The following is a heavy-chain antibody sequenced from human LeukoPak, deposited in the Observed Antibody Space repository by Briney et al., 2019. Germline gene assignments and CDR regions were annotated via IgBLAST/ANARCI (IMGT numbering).Heavy chain of an antibody. CDR1: GGSISSYY. CDR3: ARGGRGATTYYYYGMDV. Sequence: SETLSLTCTVSGGSISSYYWSWIRQPPGKGLEWIGYIYYSGSTNYNPSLKGRVTISVDTSKNQFSLKLSSVTAADTAVYYCARGGRGATTYYYYGMDVWGQGTTVTVSS. D-gene: IGHD1-26*01. J-gene: IGHJ6*02. CDR2: IYYSGST. V-gene: IGHV4-59*01.